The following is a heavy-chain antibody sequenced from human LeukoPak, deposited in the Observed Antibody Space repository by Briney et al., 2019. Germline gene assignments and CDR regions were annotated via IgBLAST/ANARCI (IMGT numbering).Heavy chain of an antibody. V-gene: IGHV3-23*01. J-gene: IGHJ4*02. CDR1: GFSFSIYA. Sequence: PGGSLRLSCAASGFSFSIYAMSWVRQAPGKGLEWVSAISGSGGSTYYADSVKGRFTISRDNSKNTLYLQMNSLRAEDTAVYYCAKASVVVVVAATPSYWGQGTLVTVSS. D-gene: IGHD2-15*01. CDR3: AKASVVVVVAATPSY. CDR2: ISGSGGST.